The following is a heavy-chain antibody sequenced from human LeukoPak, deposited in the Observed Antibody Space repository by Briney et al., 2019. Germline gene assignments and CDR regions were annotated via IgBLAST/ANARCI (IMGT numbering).Heavy chain of an antibody. CDR2: IYSGGDT. J-gene: IGHJ6*03. CDR3: ARLKSYDFWSSYYYYYYYYMDV. Sequence: PGGSLRLSCTVSGFTVSTNPWSWVRQAPGKGLEWVSFIYSGGDTHYSDSVKGRFTISRDNAKNSLYLQMNSLRAEDTAVYYCARLKSYDFWSSYYYYYYYYMDVWGKGTTVTVSS. D-gene: IGHD3-3*01. CDR1: GFTVSTNP. V-gene: IGHV3-53*01.